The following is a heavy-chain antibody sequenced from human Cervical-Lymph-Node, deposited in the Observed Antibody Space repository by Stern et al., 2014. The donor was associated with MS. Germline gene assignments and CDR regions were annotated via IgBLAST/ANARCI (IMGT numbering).Heavy chain of an antibody. J-gene: IGHJ4*02. V-gene: IGHV5-51*01. CDR1: GYSFTNYW. Sequence: VQLVQSGAEVKEPGESLKISCQGSGYSFTNYWIGWVRQLPGKGLEWMGIIYFGNSDTKYSPTFPGQVTLSADQSIHTAYLARRILKASDTAMYYCATARHGYTYFDSWGQGTLVTVSS. CDR3: ATARHGYTYFDS. CDR2: IYFGNSDT. D-gene: IGHD5-24*01.